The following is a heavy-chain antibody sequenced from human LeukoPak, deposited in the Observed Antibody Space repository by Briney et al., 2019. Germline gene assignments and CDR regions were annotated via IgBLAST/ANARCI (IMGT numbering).Heavy chain of an antibody. CDR2: IIPIFGTA. Sequence: GASVKVSCKASGGTFSSYAISWVRQAPGQGLEWMGGIIPIFGTANYAQKFQGRVTMTRNTSISTAYMELSSLRSEDTAVYYCARGHLVGSYYDFWSGYYTVYYYGMDVWGQGTTVTVSS. V-gene: IGHV1-69*05. J-gene: IGHJ6*02. D-gene: IGHD3-3*01. CDR3: ARGHLVGSYYDFWSGYYTVYYYGMDV. CDR1: GGTFSSYA.